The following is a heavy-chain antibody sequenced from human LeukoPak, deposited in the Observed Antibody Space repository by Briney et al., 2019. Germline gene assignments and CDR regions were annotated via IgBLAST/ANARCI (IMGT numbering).Heavy chain of an antibody. D-gene: IGHD3-10*01. V-gene: IGHV1-2*02. CDR3: ARAEFMYYYGSGANWFDP. Sequence: ASVKVSCKASGYTFTGYYMHWVRQAPGQGLEWMGWINPNSGGTNYEQKFQGRVTMTRDTSISTAYMELSRLRSDDTAVYYCARAEFMYYYGSGANWFDPWGQGTLVTVSS. CDR2: INPNSGGT. J-gene: IGHJ5*02. CDR1: GYTFTGYY.